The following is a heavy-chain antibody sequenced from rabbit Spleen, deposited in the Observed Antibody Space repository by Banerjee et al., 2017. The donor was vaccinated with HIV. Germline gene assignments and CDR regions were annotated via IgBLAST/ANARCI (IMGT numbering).Heavy chain of an antibody. D-gene: IGHD8-1*01. V-gene: IGHV1S7*01. CDR3: ARDGAGGSYFAL. Sequence: QLKESGGGLVQPGGSLKLSCKASGFTLSSYYMNWVRQAPGKGLEWIGYIDPLFGVTYYATWVNGRFTISSHNAQNTVFLQMTSLTAADTATYFCARDGAGGSYFALWGPGTLVTVS. CDR1: GFTLSSYY. J-gene: IGHJ6*01. CDR2: IDPLFGVT.